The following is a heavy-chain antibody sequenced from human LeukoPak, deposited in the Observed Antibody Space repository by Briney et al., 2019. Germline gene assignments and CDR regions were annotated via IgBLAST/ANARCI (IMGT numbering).Heavy chain of an antibody. D-gene: IGHD3-22*01. CDR1: GFTFSSYS. CDR2: ISGSGGST. CDR3: AKIPYNYYDSSGYFDY. V-gene: IGHV3-23*01. J-gene: IGHJ4*02. Sequence: PGGSLRLSCAASGFTFSSYSMNWVRQAPGKGLEWVSAISGSGGSTYYADSVKGRFTISRDNSKNTLYLQMNSLRAEDTAVYYCAKIPYNYYDSSGYFDYWGQGTLVTVSS.